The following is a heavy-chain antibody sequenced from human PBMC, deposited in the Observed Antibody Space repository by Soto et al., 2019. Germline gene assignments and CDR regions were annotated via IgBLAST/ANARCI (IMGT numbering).Heavy chain of an antibody. D-gene: IGHD5-18*01. CDR2: IIPIFGTA. Sequence: QVQLVQSGAEVKKPGSSVKVSCKASGGTFSSYAISWVRQAPGQGLEWLGGIIPIFGTANYAQKSQGRVTITADESTSTAYMELSSLRSEDTAVYYCARHGYSSYYYYGMDVWGQGTTVTVSS. CDR1: GGTFSSYA. CDR3: ARHGYSSYYYYGMDV. V-gene: IGHV1-69*01. J-gene: IGHJ6*02.